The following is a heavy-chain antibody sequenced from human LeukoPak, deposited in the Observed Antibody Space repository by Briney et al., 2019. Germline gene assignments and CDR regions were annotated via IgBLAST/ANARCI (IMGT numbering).Heavy chain of an antibody. Sequence: GGSLRLSCAASGFTFSDYYMSWIRQAPGKGLEWVSYISSSGSTIYYADSVKGRFTISRNNAKNSLYLQMNSLGAEDTAVYYCARDTIFGVVTPDDAFDIWGQGTMVTVSS. D-gene: IGHD3-3*01. CDR2: ISSSGSTI. J-gene: IGHJ3*02. V-gene: IGHV3-11*01. CDR3: ARDTIFGVVTPDDAFDI. CDR1: GFTFSDYY.